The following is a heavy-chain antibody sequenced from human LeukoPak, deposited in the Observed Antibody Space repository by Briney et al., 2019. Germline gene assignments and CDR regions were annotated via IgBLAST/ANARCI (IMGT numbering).Heavy chain of an antibody. CDR2: VDPEDGET. D-gene: IGHD2-2*01. J-gene: IGHJ4*02. CDR3: ATGLGYCSSTICPDY. CDR1: GYTFTDYY. V-gene: IGHV1-69-2*01. Sequence: ASVKVSCKVSGYTFTDYYMHWVQQAHGIGLEWMGLVDPEDGETIYAEKFQGRVTITADTSTDTAYMELSSLRSEDTAVYYCATGLGYCSSTICPDYWGQGTLVTVSS.